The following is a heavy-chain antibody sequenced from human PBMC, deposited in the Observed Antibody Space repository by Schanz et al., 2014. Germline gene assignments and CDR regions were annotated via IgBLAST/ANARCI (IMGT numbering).Heavy chain of an antibody. CDR2: INTGSGDT. J-gene: IGHJ4*02. V-gene: IGHV1-3*04. CDR3: ARGIGGYGANNYFDY. CDR1: GFTFSSYA. Sequence: VQLLESGGGLVQPGRSLRLSCAASGFTFSSYAMHWVRQAPGQRLEWMGWINTGSGDTKYSQNFQGRVTITRDTSASSAYMELSSLRSEDTAVYSCARGIGGYGANNYFDYWGQGTLVTVSS. D-gene: IGHD5-12*01.